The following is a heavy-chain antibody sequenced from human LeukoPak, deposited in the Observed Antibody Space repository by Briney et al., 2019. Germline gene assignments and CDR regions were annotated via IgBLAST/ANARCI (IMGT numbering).Heavy chain of an antibody. D-gene: IGHD1-26*01. CDR2: IKPDGSEK. CDR1: GFIFSNYW. J-gene: IGHJ5*02. V-gene: IGHV3-7*01. Sequence: GGSLRLSCAASGFIFSNYWMSWVRQAPGKGLEWVANIKPDGSEKYYVDSVKGRFTISRGNAKNSLYLQMNSLRAEDTAVYYCARESYRTFDPWGQGTLVTVSS. CDR3: ARESYRTFDP.